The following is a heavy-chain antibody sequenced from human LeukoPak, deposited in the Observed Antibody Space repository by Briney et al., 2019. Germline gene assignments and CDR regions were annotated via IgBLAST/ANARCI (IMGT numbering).Heavy chain of an antibody. CDR3: ARGDYYGSGSYLPPHFDY. CDR1: GYTFTGYY. J-gene: IGHJ4*02. V-gene: IGHV1-2*02. D-gene: IGHD3-10*01. Sequence: ASVKVSCKASGYTFTGYYMHWVRQAPGQGLEWMGWINPNSGGTNYAQKFQGGVTMTRDTSISTAYMELSRLRSDDTAVYYCARGDYYGSGSYLPPHFDYWGQGALVTVSS. CDR2: INPNSGGT.